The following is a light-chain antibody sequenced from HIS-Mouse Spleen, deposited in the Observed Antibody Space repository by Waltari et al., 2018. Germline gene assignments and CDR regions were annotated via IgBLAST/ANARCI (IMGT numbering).Light chain of an antibody. CDR2: DAS. V-gene: IGLV2-11*01. Sequence: QSALTQPRSVSGSPGQSVTISCTGTSSDVGGYNYVSWYQQHPGKAPKLMFYDASKRPSGVPDRFSGSKSGNTASLTISGLQAEDEADYYCCSYAGSYTGVFGTGTKVTVL. CDR3: CSYAGSYTGV. CDR1: SSDVGGYNY. J-gene: IGLJ1*01.